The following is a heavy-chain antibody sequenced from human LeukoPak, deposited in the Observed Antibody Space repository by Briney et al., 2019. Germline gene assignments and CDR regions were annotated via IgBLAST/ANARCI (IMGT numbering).Heavy chain of an antibody. J-gene: IGHJ4*02. CDR1: GFTFSSYS. D-gene: IGHD6-13*01. Sequence: GGSLRLSCAASGFTFSSYSMNWVRQAPGKGLEWVSSISSSSSYIYYADSVKGRFTISRDNAKNSLYLQMNSLRAEDTAVYCCARYLGIAAAGSSGYWGQGTLVTVSS. V-gene: IGHV3-21*01. CDR3: ARYLGIAAAGSSGY. CDR2: ISSSSSYI.